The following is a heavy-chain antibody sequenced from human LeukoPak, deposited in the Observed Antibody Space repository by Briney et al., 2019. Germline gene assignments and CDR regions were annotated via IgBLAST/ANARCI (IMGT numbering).Heavy chain of an antibody. J-gene: IGHJ5*02. CDR3: ARTENYIPEDCFDP. D-gene: IGHD5-24*01. CDR2: ICYSGST. V-gene: IGHV4-39*01. Sequence: SETLSLTCSVSGGSIGSSSYCWGWIRQPPGKGLEWIGTICYSGSTFYNPSLKSRVTLSVDRAKNQFSLKLSSVTAADTAVYYCARTENYIPEDCFDPWGQGTLVTVSS. CDR1: GGSIGSSSYC.